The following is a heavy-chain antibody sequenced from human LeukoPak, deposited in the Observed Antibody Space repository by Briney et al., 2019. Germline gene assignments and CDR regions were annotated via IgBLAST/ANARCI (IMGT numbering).Heavy chain of an antibody. CDR2: IREDGSEK. J-gene: IGHJ4*02. CDR3: ARDLAGHYYGSGSSFDY. V-gene: IGHV3-7*01. D-gene: IGHD3-10*01. Sequence: GGSLRLSCAASGFTFSNYWMSWVRQAPGKGLEGVANIREDGSEKYYVDSVKGQFTISRDNAKNSLFLQMDSLRAEDTAVYYCARDLAGHYYGSGSSFDYWGQGTLVTVS. CDR1: GFTFSNYW.